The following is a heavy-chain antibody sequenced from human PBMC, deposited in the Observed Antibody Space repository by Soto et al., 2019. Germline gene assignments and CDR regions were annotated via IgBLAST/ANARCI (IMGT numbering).Heavy chain of an antibody. CDR3: ARSSYYYGSGSYSDY. CDR1: GGSISSYY. V-gene: IGHV4-59*08. CDR2: IYYSGST. D-gene: IGHD3-10*01. Sequence: SETLSLTCTVSGGSISSYYWSWIRQPPGKGLEWIGYIYYSGSTNYNPSLKSRVTISVDTSKNQFSLKLSSATAANTAVYYCARSSYYYGSGSYSDYWGQGTLVTVSS. J-gene: IGHJ4*02.